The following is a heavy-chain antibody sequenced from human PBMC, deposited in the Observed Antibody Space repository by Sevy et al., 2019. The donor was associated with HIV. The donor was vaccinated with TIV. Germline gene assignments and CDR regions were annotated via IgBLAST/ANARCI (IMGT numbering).Heavy chain of an antibody. V-gene: IGHV3-74*01. CDR3: VRPRGDTVVLPDVLPDYGMDV. CDR2: INGDGSST. J-gene: IGHJ6*02. CDR1: GLTFSSYW. D-gene: IGHD2-2*01. Sequence: GGSLRLSCAASGLTFSSYWMHWVRQAPGKGLVWVSRINGDGSSTSYADSVKGRFTISRDNAKNTLYLQMNSLRAEDTAVYYCVRPRGDTVVLPDVLPDYGMDVWGQGTTVTVSS.